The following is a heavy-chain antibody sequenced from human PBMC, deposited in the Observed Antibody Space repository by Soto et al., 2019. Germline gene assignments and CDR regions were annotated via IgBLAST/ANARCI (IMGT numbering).Heavy chain of an antibody. V-gene: IGHV3-33*01. Sequence: QVQLVESGGGVVQPGRSLRLSCAASGFSFENYGMHWVRQAPGKGLEWVAAIWFNGSERKYGDSVKGRFTISRDNSKNTVFLQMSSLSAEDTAVYYCVRGNGYTYGPFDNWGQGTRVTVSS. CDR2: IWFNGSER. D-gene: IGHD5-18*01. CDR3: VRGNGYTYGPFDN. J-gene: IGHJ4*02. CDR1: GFSFENYG.